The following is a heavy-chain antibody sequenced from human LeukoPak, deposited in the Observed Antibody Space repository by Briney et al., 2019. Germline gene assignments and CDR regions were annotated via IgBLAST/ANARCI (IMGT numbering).Heavy chain of an antibody. J-gene: IGHJ4*02. Sequence: GGSLRLSCAASGFTFSSYGMHWVRQAPGKGLEWVAVIWYDGSNKYYADSVKGRFTISRDNSENTLYLQMNSLRAEDTAVYYCARGGTVGATTTGDYWGQGTLVTVSS. CDR1: GFTFSSYG. CDR2: IWYDGSNK. D-gene: IGHD1-26*01. CDR3: ARGGTVGATTTGDY. V-gene: IGHV3-33*01.